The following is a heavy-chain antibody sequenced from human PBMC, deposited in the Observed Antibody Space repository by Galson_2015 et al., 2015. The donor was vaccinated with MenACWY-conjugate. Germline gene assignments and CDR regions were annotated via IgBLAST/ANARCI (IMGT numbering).Heavy chain of an antibody. Sequence: SLRLSCAASGFTFSNYGMHWVRQTPDKGLEWVAVVSYDGGTKYYADSVKGRFSISRDNSKNTVDLQMNSLSVDDTAVYFCAKEGAARTFREEFDHWGQGTLVTVSS. J-gene: IGHJ4*02. CDR1: GFTFSNYG. V-gene: IGHV3-30*18. CDR3: AKEGAARTFREEFDH. D-gene: IGHD5-24*01. CDR2: VSYDGGTK.